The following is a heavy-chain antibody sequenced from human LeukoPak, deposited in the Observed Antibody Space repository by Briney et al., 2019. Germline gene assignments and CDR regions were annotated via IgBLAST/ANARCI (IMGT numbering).Heavy chain of an antibody. D-gene: IGHD5-12*01. CDR3: STDGYPPTFFGC. Sequence: GGSLRLSCAASGFTFSNAWMSWVRQAPGKGLEWVGRIKSKTDGGTADYAAPVKGRFTFSRDDSKNTLYLQMNSLKTEDTAVYYCSTDGYPPTFFGCWGQGTLVTVSS. V-gene: IGHV3-15*01. J-gene: IGHJ4*02. CDR2: IKSKTDGGTA. CDR1: GFTFSNAW.